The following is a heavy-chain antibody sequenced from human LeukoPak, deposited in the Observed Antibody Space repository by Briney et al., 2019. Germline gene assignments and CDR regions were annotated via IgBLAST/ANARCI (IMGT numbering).Heavy chain of an antibody. D-gene: IGHD3-10*01. CDR3: AGPLGSPYFHH. CDR1: GFTFSINA. Sequence: GGSLRLSCEGSGFTFSINAMHWVRQAPGKGLEWLAVISYDGTKQYFADSVKGRFTISRDNAKNSLYLQMNSLRVDDTAVYYCAGPLGSPYFHHWGQGTLVTVSS. CDR2: ISYDGTKQ. V-gene: IGHV3-30-3*01. J-gene: IGHJ1*01.